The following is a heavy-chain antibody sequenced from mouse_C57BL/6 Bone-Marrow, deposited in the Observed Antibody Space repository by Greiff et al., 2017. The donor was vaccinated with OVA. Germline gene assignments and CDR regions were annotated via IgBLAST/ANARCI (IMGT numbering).Heavy chain of an antibody. CDR3: ARRREDYYGTRYWYFDV. Sequence: QVTLKECGPGILQSSQTLSLTCSFSGFSLSTSGMGVSWIRQPSGKGLEWLAHIYWDDDKRYNPSLKSRLTISKDTSRNQVFLKITSVDTADTATYYCARRREDYYGTRYWYFDVWGTGTTVTVSS. J-gene: IGHJ1*03. CDR1: GFSLSTSGMG. V-gene: IGHV8-12*01. D-gene: IGHD1-1*01. CDR2: IYWDDDK.